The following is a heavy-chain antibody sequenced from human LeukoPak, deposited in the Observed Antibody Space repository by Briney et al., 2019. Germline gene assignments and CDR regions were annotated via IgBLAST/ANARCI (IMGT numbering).Heavy chain of an antibody. CDR3: ARDRSRGRGSYTTGHFDY. V-gene: IGHV1-46*01. Sequence: ASVKVSCKASGYTFTSYYLHWVRQAPGQGLEWMGIINPSGGSTSYAQKFQGRDTMTRDTSTSTVYMELSSLRSEDTAVYYCARDRSRGRGSYTTGHFDYWGQGTLVTVSS. D-gene: IGHD2-2*02. CDR2: INPSGGST. J-gene: IGHJ4*02. CDR1: GYTFTSYY.